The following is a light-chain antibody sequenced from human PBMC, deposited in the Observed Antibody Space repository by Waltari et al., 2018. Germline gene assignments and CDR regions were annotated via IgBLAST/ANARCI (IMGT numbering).Light chain of an antibody. CDR2: EVS. V-gene: IGLV2-8*01. Sequence: QSALTQPPSASGSPGQSVTISCTGTSRDVGGYNYVSWYQQHPGKAPKFLIYEVSKRPSGVPDRFSGSKSGNAASLTVSGLQAEDEADYYCSSYAGSNNWVFGGGTKLTVL. CDR3: SSYAGSNNWV. CDR1: SRDVGGYNY. J-gene: IGLJ3*02.